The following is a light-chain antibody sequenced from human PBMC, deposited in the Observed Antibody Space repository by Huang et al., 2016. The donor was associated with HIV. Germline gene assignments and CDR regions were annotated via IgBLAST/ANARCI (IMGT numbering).Light chain of an antibody. CDR1: QYVSSN. J-gene: IGKJ2*01. CDR3: QQYNNWPRT. V-gene: IGKV3-15*01. Sequence: EMVMTQSPANLYVSPGERATLSCRASQYVSSNLAWYQQKPGQAPRLLIYDTSSRVTDIPSRFSGSGSGTEFTLTISSLQSEDFAVYYCQQYNNWPRTFGQGTKLEIK. CDR2: DTS.